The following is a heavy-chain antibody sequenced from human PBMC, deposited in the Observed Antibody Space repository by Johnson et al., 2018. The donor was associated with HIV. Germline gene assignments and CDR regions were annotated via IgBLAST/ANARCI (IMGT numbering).Heavy chain of an antibody. CDR1: GFTFSSYA. CDR3: AKPPFYAFDI. J-gene: IGHJ3*02. Sequence: QVQLVESGGGVVQPGRSLRLSCAASGFTFSSYAMHWVRQAPGKGLEWVAFIRYDGNNRNYADSVKGRFTISRDNSKNTLYLQMNSLRAEDTAVYYCAKPPFYAFDIWGQGTMVTVSS. CDR2: IRYDGNNR. V-gene: IGHV3-30*02.